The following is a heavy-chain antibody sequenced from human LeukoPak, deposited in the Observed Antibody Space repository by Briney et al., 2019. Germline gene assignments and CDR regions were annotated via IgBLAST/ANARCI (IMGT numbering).Heavy chain of an antibody. Sequence: PSETLSLTCAVYGGSFSGYYWSWIRQPPGKGLEWIGEINHSGSTSYNPSLKSRVTISVDTSKNQFSLKLSSVTAADTAVYYCARYGSTVRGVITYYFDYWGQGTLVTVSS. CDR3: ARYGSTVRGVITYYFDY. CDR1: GGSFSGYY. J-gene: IGHJ4*02. V-gene: IGHV4-34*01. D-gene: IGHD3-10*01. CDR2: INHSGST.